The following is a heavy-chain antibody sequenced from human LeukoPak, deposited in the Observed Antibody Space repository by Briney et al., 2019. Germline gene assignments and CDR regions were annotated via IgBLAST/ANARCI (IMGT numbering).Heavy chain of an antibody. D-gene: IGHD2/OR15-2a*01. Sequence: SETLSLTCTASGDSISGYYWSWIRQPAGKGLEWIGRIYTSGSTKYNPSFQGRVTMSLDTSKNQFSLRLSSVTAADTAIYYCAKYKFGSDYFRNWGQGTLVTVSS. J-gene: IGHJ4*02. V-gene: IGHV4-4*07. CDR2: IYTSGST. CDR1: GDSISGYY. CDR3: AKYKFGSDYFRN.